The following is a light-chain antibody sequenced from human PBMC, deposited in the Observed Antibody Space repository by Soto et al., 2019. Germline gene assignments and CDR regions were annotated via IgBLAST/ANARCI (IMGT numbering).Light chain of an antibody. V-gene: IGKV4-1*01. CDR3: QQYYSTPYT. J-gene: IGKJ2*01. Sequence: DIVMTQSPDSLAVSLGERATINCKSSQSVLHSSHNENYLVWYQQKPGQPPKLLIYWASTRESGVPDRFSGSGSGTDFTLTISSLQAEDVAVYYCQQYYSTPYTFGQGTMLEIK. CDR1: QSVLHSSHNENY. CDR2: WAS.